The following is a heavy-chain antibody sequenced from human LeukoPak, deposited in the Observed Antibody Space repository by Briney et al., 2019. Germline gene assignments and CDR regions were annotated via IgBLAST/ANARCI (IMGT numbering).Heavy chain of an antibody. CDR2: ISSDGATQ. Sequence: GGSLRLSCAASGFTFDNYGMHWVRQAPGKGLEWXXDISSDGATQYYADSVKGRFTISRDNSKNTLNLQMNSLRPGDTAVYYCAKGCLGGGNCFFFQHWGQGTLVTVSS. V-gene: IGHV3-30*18. D-gene: IGHD2-15*01. J-gene: IGHJ1*01. CDR3: AKGCLGGGNCFFFQH. CDR1: GFTFDNYG.